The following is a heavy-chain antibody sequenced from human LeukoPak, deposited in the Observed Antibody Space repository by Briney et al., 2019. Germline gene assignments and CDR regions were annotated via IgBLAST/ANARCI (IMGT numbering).Heavy chain of an antibody. CDR2: IYYSGST. J-gene: IGHJ4*02. CDR3: ARGVNSGNDQNYFDY. CDR1: GGSISSYY. V-gene: IGHV4-59*01. D-gene: IGHD5-12*01. Sequence: SETLCLTCTVSGGSISSYYWSWIRQPPGKGLEWIGYIYYSGSTNYNPSLKSRVTISVDTSKNQFSLKLSSVTAADTAVYYCARGVNSGNDQNYFDYWGQGTLVTVSS.